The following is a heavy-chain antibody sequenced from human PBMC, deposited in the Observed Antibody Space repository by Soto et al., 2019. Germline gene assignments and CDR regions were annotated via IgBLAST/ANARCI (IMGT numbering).Heavy chain of an antibody. Sequence: QVQLVESGGGVVQPGRSLRLSCAASGLTFSSYGMHWVRQASGKGLECVAVIWYDGSNKYYADSVKGRFTISRDNSKNTLYLQINSLRAEYTAVYYCARDAVSVVPAAMGENCFDPWGQGTLVTVSS. CDR1: GLTFSSYG. J-gene: IGHJ5*02. V-gene: IGHV3-33*01. CDR2: IWYDGSNK. D-gene: IGHD2-2*01. CDR3: ARDAVSVVPAAMGENCFDP.